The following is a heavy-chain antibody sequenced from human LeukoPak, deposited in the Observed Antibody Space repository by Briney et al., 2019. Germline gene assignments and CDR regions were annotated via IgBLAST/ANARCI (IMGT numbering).Heavy chain of an antibody. CDR3: AREFESQSY. V-gene: IGHV3-21*01. CDR2: ISSSGSYI. CDR1: GLSFNAYS. D-gene: IGHD3-9*01. J-gene: IGHJ4*02. Sequence: GGSLRLSCAASGLSFNAYSMNWVRQAPGEGLEWVSSISSSGSYIYYADSVKGRFTISRDNGKKSLYLQMNSLRAEDTAVYYCAREFESQSYWGQGTLVTVSS.